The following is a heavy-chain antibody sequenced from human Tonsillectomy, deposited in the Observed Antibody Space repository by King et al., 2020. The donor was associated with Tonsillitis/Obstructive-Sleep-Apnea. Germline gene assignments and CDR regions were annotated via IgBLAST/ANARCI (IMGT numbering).Heavy chain of an antibody. J-gene: IGHJ5*02. CDR1: GYTFTGYY. D-gene: IGHD3-16*01. V-gene: IGHV1-2*02. Sequence: LVASGAEVKKPGASVKVSCKASGYTFTGYYMHWVRQAPGQGLAWMGWINPNSGGTNYAQKFQGRVTMTRDTSISTAYMELSRLRSDDTAVYYCARARLRSTLNWFDPWGQGTLVTVSS. CDR2: INPNSGGT. CDR3: ARARLRSTLNWFDP.